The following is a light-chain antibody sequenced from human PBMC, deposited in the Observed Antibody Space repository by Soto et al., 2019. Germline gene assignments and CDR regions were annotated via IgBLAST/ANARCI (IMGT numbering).Light chain of an antibody. J-gene: IGLJ2*01. CDR1: SSDVGGYNY. V-gene: IGLV2-8*01. CDR2: EVS. Sequence: QSALTQHPSASGSPGQSVTISCTGTSSDVGGYNYVSWYQQHPGKAPKLMIYEVSKRPSVVPDRFSGSKSGNTASLTVSGLQAEDEADYYCSSYAGSNNFVVFGGGTKLTVL. CDR3: SSYAGSNNFVV.